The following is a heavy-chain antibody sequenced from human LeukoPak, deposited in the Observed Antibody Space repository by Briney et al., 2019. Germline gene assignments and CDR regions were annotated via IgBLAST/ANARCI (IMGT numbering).Heavy chain of an antibody. CDR1: GFTFSSYA. J-gene: IGHJ5*02. CDR3: AKELRALRYFDWLLSDP. Sequence: GGSLRLSCAASGFTFSSYAMSWVRQAPGKGLEWVSSIGGSGGSTYYADSVKGRFTISRDNSKNTLYLQMNSLRAEDTAVYYCAKELRALRYFDWLLSDPWGQGTLVTVSS. V-gene: IGHV3-23*01. D-gene: IGHD3-9*01. CDR2: IGGSGGST.